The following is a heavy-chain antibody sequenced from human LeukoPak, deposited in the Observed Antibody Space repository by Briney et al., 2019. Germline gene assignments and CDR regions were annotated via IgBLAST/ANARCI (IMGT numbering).Heavy chain of an antibody. CDR3: ARSQLAYCGGDCYSGFDY. CDR1: GGTFSSYA. J-gene: IGHJ4*02. V-gene: IGHV1-69*01. D-gene: IGHD2-21*01. CDR2: IIPIFGTA. Sequence: SVKVSCKASGGTFSSYAISWVRQAPGQGLEWGGGIIPIFGTANYAQKFQGRVTITADESTSTAYMELSSLRSEDTTVYYCARSQLAYCGGDCYSGFDYWGQGTLVTVSS.